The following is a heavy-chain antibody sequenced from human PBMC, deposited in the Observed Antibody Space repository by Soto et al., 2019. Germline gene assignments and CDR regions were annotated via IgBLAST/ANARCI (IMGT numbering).Heavy chain of an antibody. D-gene: IGHD3-22*01. Sequence: SETLSLTCTVSGDSISSGTYYWSWIRQPPGKELEWIGYIYYRGSTNYNPSLKSRVTISLETSKNQFSLNLNSVTAADTAVYYCARDLRDSSAYALWGQGTLVTVS. J-gene: IGHJ4*02. CDR3: ARDLRDSSAYAL. CDR1: GDSISSGTYY. CDR2: IYYRGST. V-gene: IGHV4-61*01.